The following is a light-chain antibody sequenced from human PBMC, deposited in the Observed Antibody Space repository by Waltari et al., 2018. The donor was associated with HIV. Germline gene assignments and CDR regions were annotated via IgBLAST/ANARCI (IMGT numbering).Light chain of an antibody. CDR2: EVS. Sequence: QSALTQPASVSGSPGQSITISCTGTTSDVGGYNYVSWFQHHPGKVPRLLIFEVSNRPSGVSSLFSGSKSGNTASLTISGLQAEDEADYYCSSYTNSPTLDVVFGGGTRLTVL. V-gene: IGLV2-14*01. CDR3: SSYTNSPTLDVV. CDR1: TSDVGGYNY. J-gene: IGLJ2*01.